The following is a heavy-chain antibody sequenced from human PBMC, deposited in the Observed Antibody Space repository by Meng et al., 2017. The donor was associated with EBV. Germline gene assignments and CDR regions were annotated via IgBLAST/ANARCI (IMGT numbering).Heavy chain of an antibody. CDR1: GGSISSSSYY. Sequence: QLQLQESGPGLVKLSEXLSLTCTVTGGSISSSSYYWGWIRQPPGNGLEWIGSIYYSGSTYYNPSLKSRVTISVDTSKNQFSLKLSSVTAADTAVYYCARSSPVRFGELSHWGQGTLVTVSS. V-gene: IGHV4-39*07. CDR2: IYYSGST. D-gene: IGHD3-10*01. CDR3: ARSSPVRFGELSH. J-gene: IGHJ4*02.